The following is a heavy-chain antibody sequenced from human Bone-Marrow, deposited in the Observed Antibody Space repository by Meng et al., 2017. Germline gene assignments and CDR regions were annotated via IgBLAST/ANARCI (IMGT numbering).Heavy chain of an antibody. V-gene: IGHV3-15*04. D-gene: IGHD2-21*02. CDR3: AWDTKVVTDY. CDR1: GYSFTVAR. Sequence: VYWVWCGGEVVQPGGSLGLSCADPGYSFTVARVGWVGQAPGKGVEWVGRIESNTDGIKTKYTAPVTGRFTISRDTSKSTMYLKMSGLTIADTGVYYCAWDTKVVTDYWGQGTLVTVSS. J-gene: IGHJ4*02. CDR2: IESNTDGIKT.